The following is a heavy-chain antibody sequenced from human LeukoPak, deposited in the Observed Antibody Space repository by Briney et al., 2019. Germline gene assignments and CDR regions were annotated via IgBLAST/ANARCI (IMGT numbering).Heavy chain of an antibody. CDR1: GFTFSSYA. CDR3: ARGRIAVAGILFAFDI. Sequence: GGSLRLSCAASGFTFSSYAMHWVRQAPGKGLEWVAVISYDGSNKYYADSVKGRFTISRDNSKNTLYLQMNSLRAEDTAVYYCARGRIAVAGILFAFDIWGQGTMVTVSS. V-gene: IGHV3-30-3*01. CDR2: ISYDGSNK. J-gene: IGHJ3*02. D-gene: IGHD6-19*01.